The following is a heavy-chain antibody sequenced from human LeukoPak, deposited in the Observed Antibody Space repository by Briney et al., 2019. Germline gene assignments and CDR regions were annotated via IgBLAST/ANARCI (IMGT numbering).Heavy chain of an antibody. CDR3: AREAYSSGWYSRYFQH. CDR1: GYTFTSYG. J-gene: IGHJ1*01. D-gene: IGHD6-19*01. CDR2: ISAYNGNT. Sequence: ASVKVSCKASGYTFTSYGISWVRQAPGQGLEWMGWISAYNGNTNYAQKLQGRVTMTTDTSTSTAYMELRSLRSDDTAVYYCAREAYSSGWYSRYFQHWGQGTLVTVSS. V-gene: IGHV1-18*01.